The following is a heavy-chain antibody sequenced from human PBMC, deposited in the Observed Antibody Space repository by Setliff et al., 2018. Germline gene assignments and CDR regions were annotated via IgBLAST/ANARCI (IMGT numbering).Heavy chain of an antibody. CDR1: GYTFSTYA. CDR3: ARGSRFGTIVYRGDYYLDV. CDR2: INTNTGNP. Sequence: ASVKVSCKGSGYTFSTYAIIWMRQAPGQGLEWMGWINTNTGNPGYAQGFTGRFVFSLDTSVSTAYLQISSLKAEDTAIYYCARGSRFGTIVYRGDYYLDVWGKGTAVTVS. D-gene: IGHD3-10*01. V-gene: IGHV7-4-1*02. J-gene: IGHJ6*03.